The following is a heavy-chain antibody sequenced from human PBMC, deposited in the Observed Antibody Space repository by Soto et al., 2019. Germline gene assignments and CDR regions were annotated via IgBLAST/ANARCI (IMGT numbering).Heavy chain of an antibody. J-gene: IGHJ6*03. Sequence: EMQLLESGGGLVQPGGSLRLSCAASGFTFSSYAMSWLRQAPGKGLEWVSVISGSGGSTYYADSVKGRFTISRDNSKNTLYLQMNSLRAEDTAVYYCAKYVSGYYYYYMDVWGKGTTVTVSS. CDR1: GFTFSSYA. CDR2: ISGSGGST. V-gene: IGHV3-23*01. D-gene: IGHD3-10*02. CDR3: AKYVSGYYYYYMDV.